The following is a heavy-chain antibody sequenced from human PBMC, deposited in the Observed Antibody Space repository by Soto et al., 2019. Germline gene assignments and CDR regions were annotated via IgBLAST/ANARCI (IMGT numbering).Heavy chain of an antibody. CDR3: ARVHCSAGTCLDGLDF. V-gene: IGHV6-1*01. D-gene: IGHD2-15*01. J-gene: IGHJ6*02. Sequence: PSQTLSLTCVISGDSVSSNGACWNWIRQSPSRGLQWLGRIYYRSKWFHDYAASVESRMAINPDTSRNQFSLQLNYVTHEDTAVYYCARVHCSAGTCLDGLDFWGQGTTVTVSS. CDR1: GDSVSSNGAC. CDR2: IYYRSKWFH.